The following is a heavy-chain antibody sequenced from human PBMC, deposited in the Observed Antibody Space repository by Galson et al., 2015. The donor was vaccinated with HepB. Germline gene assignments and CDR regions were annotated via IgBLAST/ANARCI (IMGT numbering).Heavy chain of an antibody. Sequence: SVKVSCKASGGTLSSYAITWVRQAPGQGLEWMGGIIPILTIARYAQKFQGRVTITADTSTSTAYMELSSLRSDDTAVYCCARGWGRLCRADSCFGFLDYWGQGALVTVSS. D-gene: IGHD3-22*01. CDR3: ARGWGRLCRADSCFGFLDY. J-gene: IGHJ4*02. CDR2: IIPILTIA. CDR1: GGTLSSYA. V-gene: IGHV1-69*10.